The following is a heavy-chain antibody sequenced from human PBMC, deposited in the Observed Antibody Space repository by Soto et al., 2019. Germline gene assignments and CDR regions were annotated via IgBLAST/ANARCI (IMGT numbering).Heavy chain of an antibody. J-gene: IGHJ5*02. CDR2: INPNLGIA. D-gene: IGHD2-2*01. Sequence: GASVKVSCKASGYTFTSYDINWVRQATGQGLEWMGRINPNLGIANYAQKLQGRVTITADKSTSTAYMELSSLRSEDTAVYYCARGDCSSTSCYPGGSNWFDPWGQGTLVTVSS. CDR3: ARGDCSSTSCYPGGSNWFDP. V-gene: IGHV1-69*04. CDR1: GYTFTSYD.